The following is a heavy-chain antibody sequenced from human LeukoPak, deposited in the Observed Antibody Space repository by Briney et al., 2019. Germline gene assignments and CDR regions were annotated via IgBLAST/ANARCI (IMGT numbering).Heavy chain of an antibody. CDR1: GFTFDDYA. CDR2: ISWNSGSI. D-gene: IGHD3-10*01. Sequence: GRSLRLSCAASGFTFDDYAMHWARQAPGKGLEWVSGISWNSGSIGCADSVKGRFTISRDNAKNSLYLQMNSLRAEDTALYYCAKDMGGKYGSGSYSAFDIWGQGTMVTVSS. J-gene: IGHJ3*02. V-gene: IGHV3-9*01. CDR3: AKDMGGKYGSGSYSAFDI.